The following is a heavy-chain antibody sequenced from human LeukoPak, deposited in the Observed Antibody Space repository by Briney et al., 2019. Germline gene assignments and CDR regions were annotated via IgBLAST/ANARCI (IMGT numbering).Heavy chain of an antibody. J-gene: IGHJ5*02. CDR1: GGSISSSSYY. V-gene: IGHV4-39*07. CDR3: ARDKGPFDP. CDR2: IYYSGST. Sequence: SETLSLTCTVSGGSISSSSYYWGWIRQPPGKGLEWIGSIYYSGSTYYNPSLKSRVTISVDTSKNQFSLKLSSVTAADTAVYYCARDKGPFDPWGQGTLVTVSS.